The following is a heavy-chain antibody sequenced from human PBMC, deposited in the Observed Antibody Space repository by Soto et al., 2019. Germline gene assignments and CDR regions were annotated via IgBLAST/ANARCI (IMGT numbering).Heavy chain of an antibody. CDR3: ARGAILDY. CDR1: GGSFSCYY. D-gene: IGHD2-8*02. V-gene: IGHV4-34*01. J-gene: IGHJ4*02. CDR2: INHSGST. Sequence: PSETLSLTCAVYGGSFSCYYWSWIRQPPGKGLEWIGEINHSGSTNYNPSLKSRVTISVDTSKNQFSLKLSSVTAADTAVYYCARGAILDYWGQGTLVTVSS.